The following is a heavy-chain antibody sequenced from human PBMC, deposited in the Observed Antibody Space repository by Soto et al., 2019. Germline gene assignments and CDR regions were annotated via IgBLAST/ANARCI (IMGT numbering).Heavy chain of an antibody. J-gene: IGHJ4*02. CDR1: GFTFSTYG. Sequence: PGGSLRLSCAASGFTFSTYGMHWVRQAPGKGLEWVAVISYDGSSKYYTDSVKGRFTISRDNSMDTLYLQMNSLRAEDTALYYCARDRQWLAYFDYWGQGALVTVSS. V-gene: IGHV3-30*03. CDR2: ISYDGSSK. D-gene: IGHD6-19*01. CDR3: ARDRQWLAYFDY.